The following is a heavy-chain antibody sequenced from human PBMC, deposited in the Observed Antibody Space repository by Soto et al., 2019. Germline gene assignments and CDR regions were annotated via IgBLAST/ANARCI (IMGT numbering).Heavy chain of an antibody. Sequence: GASVKVSCKASGYTFTSYAMHLVRQAPGQRLEWMGWINAGNGNTKYSQKFQGRVTITRDTSASTAYMELSSLRSEDTAVYYCARDQVVAATDDAFDIWGQGTMVTVSS. V-gene: IGHV1-3*01. J-gene: IGHJ3*02. D-gene: IGHD2-15*01. CDR1: GYTFTSYA. CDR2: INAGNGNT. CDR3: ARDQVVAATDDAFDI.